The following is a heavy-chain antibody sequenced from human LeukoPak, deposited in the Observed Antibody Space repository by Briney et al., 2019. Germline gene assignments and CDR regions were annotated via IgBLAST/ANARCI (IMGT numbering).Heavy chain of an antibody. V-gene: IGHV3-23*01. CDR3: ASNWGSVDY. CDR1: GFTFNSYA. J-gene: IGHJ4*02. CDR2: ISGSGGNT. D-gene: IGHD7-27*01. Sequence: PGGSLRLPCAASGFTFNSYAMRWLPQAPGKGLEWVSAISGSGGNTYYADFVKGRFTISRDKSKNTLYLQMNSLRAEDTDVYYCASNWGSVDYWGQGTMVTVSS.